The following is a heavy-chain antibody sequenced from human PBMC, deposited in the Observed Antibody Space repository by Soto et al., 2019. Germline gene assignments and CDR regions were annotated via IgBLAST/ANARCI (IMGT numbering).Heavy chain of an antibody. CDR1: GSTLTEFS. V-gene: IGHV1-24*01. Sequence: ASVKVSCKISGSTLTEFSMHWVRQGPGKGLEWMGGLAPEDGEAIFAQKFKGRVTVTEDTSTDTAYMELSSLRSEDTSVYYCASVKYDYMWGSYRYTYYFEYWGQGTPVTVSS. CDR3: ASVKYDYMWGSYRYTYYFEY. J-gene: IGHJ4*02. D-gene: IGHD3-16*02. CDR2: LAPEDGEA.